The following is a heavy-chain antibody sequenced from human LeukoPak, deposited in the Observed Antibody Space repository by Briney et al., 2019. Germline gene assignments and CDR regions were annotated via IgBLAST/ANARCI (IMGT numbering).Heavy chain of an antibody. CDR1: GYSISSGYY. J-gene: IGHJ4*02. D-gene: IGHD4-17*01. CDR3: AGYTDYVSY. Sequence: SETLSLTCTVSGYSISSGYYWGWIRQPPGRGLEWIGSIYHSGSTYYNSSLKSRVTISVDTSQNQFSLKLSSVTAADTAMYYCAGYTDYVSYWGQGTLVTVSS. V-gene: IGHV4-38-2*02. CDR2: IYHSGST.